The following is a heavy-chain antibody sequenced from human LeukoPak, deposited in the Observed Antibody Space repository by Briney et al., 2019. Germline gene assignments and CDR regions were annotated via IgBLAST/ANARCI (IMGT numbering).Heavy chain of an antibody. J-gene: IGHJ4*02. CDR2: ISGRSSTI. V-gene: IGHV3-48*01. CDR1: AFTFGDYS. D-gene: IGHD1-26*01. CDR3: ARDRIKSGSYYFDY. Sequence: GGSLRLSCAASAFTFGDYSMNWVRQAPGKGLERVSYISGRSSTIYYADSVKGRFTISRDNAKNSMYLQMNSLRAEDTAVYYCARDRIKSGSYYFDYWGQGTLVTVSS.